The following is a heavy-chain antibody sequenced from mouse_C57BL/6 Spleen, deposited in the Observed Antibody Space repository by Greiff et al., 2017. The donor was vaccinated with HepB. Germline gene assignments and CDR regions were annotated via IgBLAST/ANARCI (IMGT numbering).Heavy chain of an antibody. CDR3: ARCGYYDYGEDY. Sequence: QVQLKQPGAELVKPGASVKMSCKASGYTFTSYWITWVKQRPGQGLEWIGDIYPGSGSTNYNEKFKSKATLTVDTSSSTAYMQLSSLTSEDSAVYYCARCGYYDYGEDYWGQGTSVTVSS. J-gene: IGHJ4*01. D-gene: IGHD2-4*01. CDR2: IYPGSGST. CDR1: GYTFTSYW. V-gene: IGHV1-55*01.